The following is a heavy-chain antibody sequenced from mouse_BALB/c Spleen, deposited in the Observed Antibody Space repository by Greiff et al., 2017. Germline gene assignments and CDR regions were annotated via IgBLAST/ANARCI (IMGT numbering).Heavy chain of an antibody. D-gene: IGHD2-10*02. CDR1: GFTFSSYG. CDR2: ISSGGSYT. V-gene: IGHV5-6*03. CDR3: ARHGPYGNYVIDY. Sequence: EVKLVESGGGLVQPGGSLKLSCAASGFTFSSYGMSWVRQTPDKRLEWVATISSGGSYTYYPDSVKGRFTISRDNAKNTLYLQMSSLKSEDTAMYYCARHGPYGNYVIDYWGQGTTLTVSS. J-gene: IGHJ2*01.